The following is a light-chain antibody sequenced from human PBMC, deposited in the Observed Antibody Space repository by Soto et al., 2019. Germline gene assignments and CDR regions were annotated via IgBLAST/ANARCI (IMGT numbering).Light chain of an antibody. CDR3: QQYGSPPAT. V-gene: IGKV3-20*01. CDR1: QSVSSSY. Sequence: EIVLTQSPGTLSLSPGERATLSCRASQSVSSSYLAWYQQKPGQAPRLLIYGASSRATGIPDRISGSGSGTDFTLTISRLEPEDFAVYYCQQYGSPPATFGQGTKVDIK. CDR2: GAS. J-gene: IGKJ1*01.